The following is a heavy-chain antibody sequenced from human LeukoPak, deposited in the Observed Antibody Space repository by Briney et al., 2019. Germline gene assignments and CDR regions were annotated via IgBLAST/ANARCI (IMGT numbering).Heavy chain of an antibody. CDR3: ARHADCSGGSCYSYYYYGMDV. CDR2: LYNRGRGIT. V-gene: IGHV4-59*11. Sequence: SETLSLTCTVSGDYINNHYWGWIRQSPGKGLEWIAYLYNRGRGITDYNPSLESRVTTSVDTSKSQFSLKLSSVTAADTAVYYCARHADCSGGSCYSYYYYGMDVWGQGTTVTVSS. CDR1: GDYINNHY. D-gene: IGHD2-15*01. J-gene: IGHJ6*02.